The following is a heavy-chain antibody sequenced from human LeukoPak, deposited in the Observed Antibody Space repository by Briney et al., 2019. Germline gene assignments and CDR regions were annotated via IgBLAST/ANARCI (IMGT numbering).Heavy chain of an antibody. CDR1: GGSFSGYY. D-gene: IGHD3-16*01. CDR2: INHRGST. CDR3: QRV. Sequence: SETLSLTCAVYGGSFSGYYWSWIRQPPGKGLEWIGKINHRGSTNHNPSLKSRVTISVDTSKNQFSRKLSSVTAAVVHRRLGQRVWGKGTTVTVSS. V-gene: IGHV4-34*01. J-gene: IGHJ6*04.